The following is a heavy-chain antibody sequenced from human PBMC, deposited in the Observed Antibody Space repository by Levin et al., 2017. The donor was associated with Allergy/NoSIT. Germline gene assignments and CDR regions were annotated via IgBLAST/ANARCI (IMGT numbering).Heavy chain of an antibody. Sequence: GESLKISCKGSGYSFTNYWISWVRQMPGKGLEWMGRIDPSDSYTNYSPSFQGHVTISADKSISTAYLQWSSLKASDTAMYYCARASSGDCSGGSGQVSDYWGQGTPVTVSS. D-gene: IGHD2-15*01. CDR1: GYSFTNYW. CDR3: ARASSGDCSGGSGQVSDY. J-gene: IGHJ4*02. CDR2: IDPSDSYT. V-gene: IGHV5-10-1*01.